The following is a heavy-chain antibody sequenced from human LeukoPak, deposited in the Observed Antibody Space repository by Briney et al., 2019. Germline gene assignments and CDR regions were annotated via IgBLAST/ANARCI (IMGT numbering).Heavy chain of an antibody. J-gene: IGHJ4*02. Sequence: ASVKVSCTASGYTFTSYDIDWVRQAPGQGLEWMGWMNPNSDNAGYAQKFQGRVTMTRNPSISTAYMELSSLRSEDTAVYYCARNVRDTGAFDYWGQGTLVTVSS. V-gene: IGHV1-8*01. CDR3: ARNVRDTGAFDY. CDR1: GYTFTSYD. D-gene: IGHD5-18*01. CDR2: MNPNSDNA.